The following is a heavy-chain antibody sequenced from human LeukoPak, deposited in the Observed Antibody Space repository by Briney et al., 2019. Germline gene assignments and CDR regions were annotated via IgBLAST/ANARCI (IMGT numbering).Heavy chain of an antibody. J-gene: IGHJ4*02. D-gene: IGHD3-22*01. V-gene: IGHV1-69*04. Sequence: GASVKVSCKASGGTFSSYTISWVRQAPGQGLEWMGRITPILGIANYAQKFQGRVTITADKSTSTAYMELSSLRSEDTAVYYCAREDYYDSSGYPYWGQGTLVTVSS. CDR2: ITPILGIA. CDR1: GGTFSSYT. CDR3: AREDYYDSSGYPY.